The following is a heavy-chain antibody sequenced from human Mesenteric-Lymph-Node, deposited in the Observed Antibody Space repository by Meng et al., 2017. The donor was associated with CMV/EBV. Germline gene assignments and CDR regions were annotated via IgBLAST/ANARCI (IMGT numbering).Heavy chain of an antibody. V-gene: IGHV4-39*01. CDR1: GDAISSFYY. CDR3: ARPFPSWQSPRLDPFGA. J-gene: IGHJ5*02. CDR2: VHYTGST. D-gene: IGHD6-19*01. Sequence: ESGPGKVKPWDTLSLPRTVSGDAISSFYYWGWIRQPPGRGLEWIGSVHYTGSTYYSPSLKSRVTVSVDTSKNQFSLRLTSVTAADTAVYYCARPFPSWQSPRLDPFGAWGQGTLVTVSS.